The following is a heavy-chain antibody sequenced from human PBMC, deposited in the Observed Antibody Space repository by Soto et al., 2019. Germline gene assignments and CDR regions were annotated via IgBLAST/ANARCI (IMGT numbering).Heavy chain of an antibody. CDR3: ARALKGLELRLGAFDI. V-gene: IGHV1-69*12. D-gene: IGHD1-7*01. Sequence: QVQLVQSGAEVKKPGSSVKVSCKASGGTFSSYAISWVRQAPGQGLEWMGGIIPIFGTANYAQKFQGRVTITADESTSTAHMELSSLRSEDTAVYYCARALKGLELRLGAFDIWGQGTMVTVSS. CDR2: IIPIFGTA. CDR1: GGTFSSYA. J-gene: IGHJ3*02.